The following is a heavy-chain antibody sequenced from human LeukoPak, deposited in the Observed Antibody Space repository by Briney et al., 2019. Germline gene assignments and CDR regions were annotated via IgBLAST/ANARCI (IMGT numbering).Heavy chain of an antibody. CDR1: GYRFTSYW. Sequence: GESLKISCKGSGYRFTSYWIGGVRQVPGKGLKWMGIIYPGDADARYSPSFQGQVTISAGKSISTAYLQWSSLKASDTAMYYCARRRDLYSGSYYPFDYWGQGTLVTVSS. D-gene: IGHD1-26*01. CDR2: IYPGDADA. J-gene: IGHJ4*02. CDR3: ARRRDLYSGSYYPFDY. V-gene: IGHV5-51*01.